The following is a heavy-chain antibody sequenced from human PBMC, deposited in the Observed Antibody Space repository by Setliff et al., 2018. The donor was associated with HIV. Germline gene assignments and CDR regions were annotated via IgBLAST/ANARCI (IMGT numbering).Heavy chain of an antibody. CDR1: GYTFTNYG. V-gene: IGHV1-18*01. D-gene: IGHD6-19*01. CDR3: ARQYSSGSRLDY. J-gene: IGHJ4*02. Sequence: ASVKVSCKASGYTFTNYGISWVRQAPGQGLEWMGWISSYNGNTNYAQNFQGRVTMTTDTSTSTVYMEMRSLRSDDTAVYYCARQYSSGSRLDYWGQGTLVTVSS. CDR2: ISSYNGNT.